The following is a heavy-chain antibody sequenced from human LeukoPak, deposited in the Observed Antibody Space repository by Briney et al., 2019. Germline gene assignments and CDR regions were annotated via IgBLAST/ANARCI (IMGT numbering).Heavy chain of an antibody. CDR3: ARGGGPPDY. V-gene: IGHV3-64*01. D-gene: IGHD3-16*01. Sequence: GGSLRLSCAASGFSFSTYSMHWVRKATGKGLEYVSSISSNGGTTYYANSVKGRFTISRDNSKNTLYLQMGSLRAEDMAVYYCARGGGPPDYWGQGTLVTVSS. CDR2: ISSNGGTT. J-gene: IGHJ4*02. CDR1: GFSFSTYS.